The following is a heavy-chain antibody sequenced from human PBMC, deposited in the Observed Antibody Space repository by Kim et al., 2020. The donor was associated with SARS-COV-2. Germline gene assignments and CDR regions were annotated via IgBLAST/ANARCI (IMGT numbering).Heavy chain of an antibody. V-gene: IGHV1-8*01. J-gene: IGHJ6*01. CDR1: GYTFTSYD. CDR2: MNPNSGNT. CDR3: AVWLETNYYYYGMDV. D-gene: IGHD6-19*01. Sequence: ASVKVSCKASGYTFTSYDINWVRQATGQGLEWMGWMNPNSGNTGYAQKFQGRVTITRNTSISTAYMELSSLSSEDTAVYYCAVWLETNYYYYGMDVWGQGTTDTVSS.